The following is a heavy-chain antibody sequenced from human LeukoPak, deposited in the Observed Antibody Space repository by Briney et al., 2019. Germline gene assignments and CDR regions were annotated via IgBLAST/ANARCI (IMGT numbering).Heavy chain of an antibody. D-gene: IGHD2-15*01. Sequence: GGSLRLSCAASGFTLSSYSMNWVRQAPGKGLEWVSYISSSSSTIYYADSVKGRFTISRDNAKNSLYLQMNSLRAEDTAVYYCAKDLRFKLEWVAATRSPDFEDYWGQGTLVTDSS. J-gene: IGHJ4*02. CDR2: ISSSSSTI. CDR3: AKDLRFKLEWVAATRSPDFEDY. CDR1: GFTLSSYS. V-gene: IGHV3-48*04.